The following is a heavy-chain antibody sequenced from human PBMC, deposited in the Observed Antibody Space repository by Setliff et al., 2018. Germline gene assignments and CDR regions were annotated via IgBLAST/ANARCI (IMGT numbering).Heavy chain of an antibody. V-gene: IGHV4-34*01. CDR3: AKFGPLDLTGDWAFDN. CDR1: GVSFSDYY. J-gene: IGHJ4*02. Sequence: SETLSLTCTVYGVSFSDYYWGWVRQPPGKGLEWIGSIYHSGSSYYNPSLRSRVTISVDTSKKQFSLKLSSVTAADTAVYYCAKFGPLDLTGDWAFDNWGQGTLVTVSS. CDR2: IYHSGSS. D-gene: IGHD7-27*01.